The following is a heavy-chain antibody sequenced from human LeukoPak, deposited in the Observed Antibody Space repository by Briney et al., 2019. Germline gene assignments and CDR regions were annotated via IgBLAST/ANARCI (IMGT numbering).Heavy chain of an antibody. D-gene: IGHD1-1*01. J-gene: IGHJ4*02. CDR3: ARHSTASGYLNYFDY. V-gene: IGHV4-59*08. CDR2: IYDSGST. CDR1: GGSISSYY. Sequence: SETLSLTCTVSGGSISSYYWNWIRQPPGKGLEWIGYIYDSGSTNYNPSLKSRVTISVDTSKNQFSLKLSSVTAADTAVYYCARHSTASGYLNYFDYWGQGTLVTVSS.